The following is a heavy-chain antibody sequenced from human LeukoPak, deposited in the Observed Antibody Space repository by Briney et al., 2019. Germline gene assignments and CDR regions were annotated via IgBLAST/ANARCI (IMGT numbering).Heavy chain of an antibody. CDR2: IYYSGST. CDR1: GGSISSSSYY. CDR3: ARYCSSTSCYSTFDY. J-gene: IGHJ4*02. Sequence: SETLSLTCTVSGGSISSSSYYWGWIRQPPGKGLEWIGSIYYSGSTYYNPSLKSRVTISVDTSKNQFSLKMSSVTAADTAVYYCARYCSSTSCYSTFDYWGQGTLVTVSS. D-gene: IGHD2-2*01. V-gene: IGHV4-39*01.